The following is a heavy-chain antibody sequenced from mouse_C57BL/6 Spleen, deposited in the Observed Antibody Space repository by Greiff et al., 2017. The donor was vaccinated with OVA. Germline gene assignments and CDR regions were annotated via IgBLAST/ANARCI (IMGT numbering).Heavy chain of an antibody. J-gene: IGHJ3*01. Sequence: VQLQQSGPELVKPGASVKMSCKASGYTFTDSNMHWVKQSHGKSLEWIGYINPNNGGTSYNQKFKGKATLTANKSYRQASMELRSLTSEDSAVYDCARGYSTGFAYWGQGTLVTVSA. CDR2: INPNNGGT. CDR3: ARGYSTGFAY. D-gene: IGHD1-2*01. V-gene: IGHV1-22*01. CDR1: GYTFTDSN.